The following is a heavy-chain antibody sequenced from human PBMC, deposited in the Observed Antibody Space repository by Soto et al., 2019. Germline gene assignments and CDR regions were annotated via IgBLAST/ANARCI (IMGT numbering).Heavy chain of an antibody. J-gene: IGHJ6*04. CDR2: IQSGGPT. V-gene: IGHV3-66*01. D-gene: IGHD2-15*01. Sequence: EVHLVESGGGLVQPGGSLRLSCAASGFTVSSKYMSWVRQAPGKGLEWVSLIQSGGPTYYADSVKGRFTISRDTSDNTLHLQMDSLRAEDTAVYYCARDDVLCDGGRCYGVPLDVCGKGTTVTVSS. CDR1: GFTVSSKY. CDR3: ARDDVLCDGGRCYGVPLDV.